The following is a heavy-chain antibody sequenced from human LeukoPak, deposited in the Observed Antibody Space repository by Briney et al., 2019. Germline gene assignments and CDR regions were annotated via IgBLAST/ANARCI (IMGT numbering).Heavy chain of an antibody. D-gene: IGHD6-13*01. J-gene: IGHJ4*02. CDR3: AREKTAAGKPAIDY. CDR2: ISYDGSNK. V-gene: IGHV3-30*04. Sequence: PGGSLRLSCAASGFTFSSYAMHWVRQAPAKGLEWVAVISYDGSNKYYADSVKGRFTISRDNSKNTLYLQMNSLRAEDTAVYYCAREKTAAGKPAIDYWGQGTLVTVSS. CDR1: GFTFSSYA.